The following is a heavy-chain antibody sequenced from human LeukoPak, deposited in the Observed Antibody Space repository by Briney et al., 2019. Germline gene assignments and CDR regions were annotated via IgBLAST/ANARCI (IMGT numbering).Heavy chain of an antibody. V-gene: IGHV3-30*18. CDR1: GFTFTSYG. Sequence: GRSLRLSCAASGFTFTSYGMHWVRQAPGKGLEWVALISYDGSNKYYADSVKGRFTISRDNSKNTLYLQMNSLRAEDTAVYYCAKDRSSNYYDSSGYPDYWGQGTLVTVSS. CDR3: AKDRSSNYYDSSGYPDY. D-gene: IGHD3-22*01. CDR2: ISYDGSNK. J-gene: IGHJ4*02.